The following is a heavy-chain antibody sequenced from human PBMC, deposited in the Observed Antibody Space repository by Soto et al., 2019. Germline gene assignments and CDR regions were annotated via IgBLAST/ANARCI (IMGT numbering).Heavy chain of an antibody. CDR3: ARIEMASIK. CDR1: GASIRSGGYY. J-gene: IGHJ4*02. V-gene: IGHV4-31*03. D-gene: IGHD5-12*01. CDR2: IYYTGST. Sequence: TSETLSLTCSVSGASIRSGGYYWSWLRQSPGKGLEWIGHIYYTGSTFYSPSLKSRLTISLDTPKNQFSLDLNSVTTADTAVYYCARIEMASIKWGRGTLVTVSS.